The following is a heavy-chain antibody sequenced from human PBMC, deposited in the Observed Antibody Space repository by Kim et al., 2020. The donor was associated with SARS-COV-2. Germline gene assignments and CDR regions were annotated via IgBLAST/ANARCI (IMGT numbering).Heavy chain of an antibody. CDR3: ARVLDDILTGPSFQH. Sequence: SETLSLTCAVSGGSISSSNWWSWVRQPPGKGLEWIGEIYHSGSTNYNPSLKSRVTISVDKSKNQFSLKLSSVTAADTAVYYCARVLDDILTGPSFQHWGQGTLVTVSS. CDR2: IYHSGST. V-gene: IGHV4-4*02. D-gene: IGHD3-9*01. J-gene: IGHJ1*01. CDR1: GGSISSSNW.